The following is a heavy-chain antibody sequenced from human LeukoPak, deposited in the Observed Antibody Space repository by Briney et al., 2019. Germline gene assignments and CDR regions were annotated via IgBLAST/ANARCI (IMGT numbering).Heavy chain of an antibody. J-gene: IGHJ4*02. D-gene: IGHD1-26*01. V-gene: IGHV1-46*01. CDR2: INPSGGST. CDR3: ATGATLDY. Sequence: ASAKVSCKASGYTFTGYYMHWVRQAPGQGLEWMGIINPSGGSTSYAQKFQGRVTMTRDMSTSTVYMELSSLRSEDTGVYYCATGATLDYWGQGTLVTVSS. CDR1: GYTFTGYY.